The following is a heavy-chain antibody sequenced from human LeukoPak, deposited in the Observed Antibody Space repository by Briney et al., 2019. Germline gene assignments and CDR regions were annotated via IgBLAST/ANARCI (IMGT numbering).Heavy chain of an antibody. CDR3: AGGDFWSGYLQFDP. J-gene: IGHJ5*02. D-gene: IGHD3-3*01. V-gene: IGHV3-74*01. CDR1: GFTFSSYW. CDR2: INSDGSST. Sequence: GGSLRLSCAASGFTFSSYWMHWVRQAPGKGLVWVSRINSDGSSTSYADSVKGRFTISRDNAKNTLYLQMNSLRAEDTAVYYCAGGDFWSGYLQFDPWGQGTLVTVSS.